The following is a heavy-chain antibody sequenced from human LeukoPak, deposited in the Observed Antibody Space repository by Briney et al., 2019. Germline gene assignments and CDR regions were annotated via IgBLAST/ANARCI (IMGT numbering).Heavy chain of an antibody. CDR2: IHYSGST. J-gene: IGHJ6*03. D-gene: IGHD4-11*01. V-gene: IGHV4-59*01. CDR1: GGSITNYY. CDR3: ARASVTYYYYYYMDV. Sequence: SETLSLTCTVSGGSITNYYWTWIRQPPGKGLEWIGYIHYSGSTNYNPSLKSRVAISVDTSKNQFSLKLSSVTAADTAVYYCARASVTYYYYYYMDVWGKGTTVTVSS.